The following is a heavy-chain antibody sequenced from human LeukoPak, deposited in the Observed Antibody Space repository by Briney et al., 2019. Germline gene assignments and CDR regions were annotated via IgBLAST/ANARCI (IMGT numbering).Heavy chain of an antibody. CDR2: IKQDGSEK. CDR3: ARGGSVASFDY. CDR1: GFTFSSYG. Sequence: GGSLRLSCAASGFTFSSYGMHWVRQAPGKGLEWVANIKQDGSEKYYVDSVKGRFTISRDNAKNSLYLQMNSLRAEDTAVYYCARGGSVASFDYWGQGTLVTVSS. V-gene: IGHV3-7*01. D-gene: IGHD6-19*01. J-gene: IGHJ4*02.